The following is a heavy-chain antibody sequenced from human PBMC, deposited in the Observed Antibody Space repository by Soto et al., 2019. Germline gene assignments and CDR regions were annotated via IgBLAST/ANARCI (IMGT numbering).Heavy chain of an antibody. D-gene: IGHD3-10*01. CDR2: IIPILGIA. CDR3: ARARITMVRGYYYYGMDV. CDR1: GGTFSSYA. Sequence: ASVKVSCKAYGGTFSSYAISWVRQAPGQGLEWMGGIIPILGIANYAQKFQGRVTITADKSTSTAYMELSSLRSEDTAVYYCARARITMVRGYYYYGMDVWGQGTTVTVSS. V-gene: IGHV1-69*10. J-gene: IGHJ6*02.